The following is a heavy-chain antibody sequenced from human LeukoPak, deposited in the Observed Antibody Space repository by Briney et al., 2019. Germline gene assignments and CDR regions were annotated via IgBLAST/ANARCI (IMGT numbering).Heavy chain of an antibody. V-gene: IGHV1-18*01. CDR2: ISTYNGNT. D-gene: IGHD3-22*01. J-gene: IGHJ4*02. Sequence: GASVKVSCKASGYTSTSYGISWVRQAPGQGLEWMGWISTYNGNTDYAQKLQGRVTMTTDTSTSTAYMELRSLRSDDTAVYYCARLSTLYYYDSSGYYPSDYWGQGTLVTVSS. CDR1: GYTSTSYG. CDR3: ARLSTLYYYDSSGYYPSDY.